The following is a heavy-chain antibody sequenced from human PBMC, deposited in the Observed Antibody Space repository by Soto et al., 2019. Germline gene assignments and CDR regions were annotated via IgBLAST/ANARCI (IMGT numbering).Heavy chain of an antibody. V-gene: IGHV4-59*08. D-gene: IGHD6-13*01. CDR1: GGSISSYY. Sequence: QVQLQESGPGLVKPSETLSLTCTVSGGSISSYYWSWIRQPPGKGLEWIGYIYYSGSTNYNPSLKSRVTISVDTSKNQFSLKLSSVTAADTAVYYCARQAPQFAAAMAGGFDYWGQGTLVTVSS. CDR2: IYYSGST. CDR3: ARQAPQFAAAMAGGFDY. J-gene: IGHJ4*02.